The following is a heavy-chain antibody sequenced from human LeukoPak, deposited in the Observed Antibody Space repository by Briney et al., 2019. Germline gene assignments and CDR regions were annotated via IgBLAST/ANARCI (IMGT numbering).Heavy chain of an antibody. Sequence: SETLSLTCAVYGGSFSGYYWSWIRQPPGKGLEWIGEINHSGSTNYNPSLKSRVTISVDTSKNQFSLKLSSVTAADTAVYYCARGLRYYYDSSGYLGYWGQGTLVTVSS. CDR1: GGSFSGYY. J-gene: IGHJ4*02. D-gene: IGHD3-22*01. V-gene: IGHV4-34*01. CDR2: INHSGST. CDR3: ARGLRYYYDSSGYLGY.